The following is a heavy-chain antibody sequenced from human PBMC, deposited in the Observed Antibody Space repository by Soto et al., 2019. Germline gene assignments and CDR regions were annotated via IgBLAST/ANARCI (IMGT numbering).Heavy chain of an antibody. CDR2: ISSRGDNT. D-gene: IGHD6-13*01. Sequence: EVQLLESGGGLVQPGGSLRLSCVASGFTFSTAAMSWVRQAPGKGLEWVSSISSRGDNTYYADSVKGRFTVSRDNSKTTLFVQMNSLRAEDTAVYYCAKGGRNSTSIGDFWGQGTLVTVSS. V-gene: IGHV3-23*01. CDR3: AKGGRNSTSIGDF. CDR1: GFTFSTAA. J-gene: IGHJ4*02.